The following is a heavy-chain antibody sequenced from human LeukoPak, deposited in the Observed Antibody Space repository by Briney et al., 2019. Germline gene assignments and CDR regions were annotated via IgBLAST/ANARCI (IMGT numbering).Heavy chain of an antibody. V-gene: IGHV1-58*01. J-gene: IGHJ5*02. CDR3: AAAVDIVVVPAALAFDP. CDR1: GFTFTSSA. Sequence: SVKVSCKASGFTFTSSAVQWVRQARGQRLEWIGWIVVGSGNTNYAQKFQERVTITRDMSTSTAYMELSSLRSEDTAVYYCAAAVDIVVVPAALAFDPWGQGTLVTVSS. CDR2: IVVGSGNT. D-gene: IGHD2-2*03.